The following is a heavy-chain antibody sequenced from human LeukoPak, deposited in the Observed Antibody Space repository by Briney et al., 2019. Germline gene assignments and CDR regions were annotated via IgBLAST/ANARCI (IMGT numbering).Heavy chain of an antibody. CDR2: IYSGGST. J-gene: IGHJ4*02. CDR3: ARDSNENNYYDSSGYYSY. V-gene: IGHV3-66*01. CDR1: GFTVSSNY. D-gene: IGHD3-22*01. Sequence: GGSLRLSCAASGFTVSSNYMSWVRQAPGKGLDWVSVIYSGGSTYYADSVKGRFTISRDNSKNTLYLQTNSLRAEDTAVYYCARDSNENNYYDSSGYYSYWGQGTLVTVSS.